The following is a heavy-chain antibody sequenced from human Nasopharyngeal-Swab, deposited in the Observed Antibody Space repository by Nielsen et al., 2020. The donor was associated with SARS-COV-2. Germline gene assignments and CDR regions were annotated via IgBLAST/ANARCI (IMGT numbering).Heavy chain of an antibody. Sequence: GSLRLSCPVSSGSVSTSTYFWGWIRQPPGKGLEWIGTVYYSGSTYYNPSLKSRVTISVDTSKNQFSLRLNSVTATDTAVYYCARGYGSFPYYFDHWGQGTLVTVSS. CDR2: VYYSGST. J-gene: IGHJ4*02. CDR1: SGSVSTSTYF. V-gene: IGHV4-39*01. D-gene: IGHD1-26*01. CDR3: ARGYGSFPYYFDH.